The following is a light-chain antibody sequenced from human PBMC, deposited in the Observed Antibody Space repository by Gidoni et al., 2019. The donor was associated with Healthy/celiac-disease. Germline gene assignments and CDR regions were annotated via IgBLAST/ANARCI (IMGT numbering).Light chain of an antibody. CDR3: SSYTSSSTVV. Sequence: SALTQPAPVSGPPGKPITISCTGTSSDVGGYNYVSWYQQHPGKAPKLMIYDVSNRPSGVSNRFSGSKSGNTASLTISGLQAEDEADYYCSSYTSSSTVVFGGGTKLTVL. CDR2: DVS. V-gene: IGLV2-14*01. CDR1: SSDVGGYNY. J-gene: IGLJ2*01.